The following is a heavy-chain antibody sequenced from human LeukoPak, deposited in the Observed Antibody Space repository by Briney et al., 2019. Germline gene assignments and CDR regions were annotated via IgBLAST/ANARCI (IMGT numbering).Heavy chain of an antibody. CDR3: ARGGIAAAGIYNNWFDP. CDR2: IYHSGST. D-gene: IGHD6-13*01. Sequence: SQTLSLTCAVSGGSISSGGYSWSWIRQPPGKGLEWIGYIYHSGSTYYNPSLKSRVTISVDRSKNQFSLKLSSVTAADTAVYYCARGGIAAAGIYNNWFDPWGQGTLVTVSS. J-gene: IGHJ5*02. CDR1: GGSISSGGYS. V-gene: IGHV4-30-2*01.